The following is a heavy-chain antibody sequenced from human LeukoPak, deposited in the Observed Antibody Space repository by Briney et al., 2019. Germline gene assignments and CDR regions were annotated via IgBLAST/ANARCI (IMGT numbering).Heavy chain of an antibody. Sequence: VSVTDSCKASGYSFTNYGISWVRQAPGQGLEWMGWISAYNDNAHYAQALEGRVTMTSETSTRTAYMELRSLRSDDTAVYYCARSTLGIQFDYWGQGSLVTVSS. D-gene: IGHD7-27*01. V-gene: IGHV1-18*01. CDR3: ARSTLGIQFDY. CDR2: ISAYNDNA. J-gene: IGHJ4*02. CDR1: GYSFTNYG.